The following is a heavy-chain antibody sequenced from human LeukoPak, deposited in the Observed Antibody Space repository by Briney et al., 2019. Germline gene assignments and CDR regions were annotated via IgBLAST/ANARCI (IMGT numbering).Heavy chain of an antibody. CDR2: ISSGSGSNI. Sequence: GGSLRLSCAASGFTFRSYETNWVRQAPGKGLEWVSYISSGSGSNIYYADSVKGRFTISRDNAKNSLYLQVYSLRAEDTAVYYCARETWLTSDYYYGMDVWGQGTTVTVSS. J-gene: IGHJ6*02. V-gene: IGHV3-48*03. D-gene: IGHD3-22*01. CDR1: GFTFRSYE. CDR3: ARETWLTSDYYYGMDV.